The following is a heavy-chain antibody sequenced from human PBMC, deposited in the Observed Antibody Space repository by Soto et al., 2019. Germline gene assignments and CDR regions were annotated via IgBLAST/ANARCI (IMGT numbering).Heavy chain of an antibody. CDR2: IDVGGNNR. CDR1: GFTFISHW. D-gene: IGHD3-3*02. CDR3: VRGIYQKFGMDV. Sequence: EVQLVESGGGLVQPVGSLRLSCAASGFTFISHWIHWVRQTPGNGLVWVSRIDVGGNNRNYADSVKGQFTISRDNAKNTVYLQMNSLRADDTAVYYCVRGIYQKFGMDVWGQGTTV. J-gene: IGHJ6*02. V-gene: IGHV3-74*01.